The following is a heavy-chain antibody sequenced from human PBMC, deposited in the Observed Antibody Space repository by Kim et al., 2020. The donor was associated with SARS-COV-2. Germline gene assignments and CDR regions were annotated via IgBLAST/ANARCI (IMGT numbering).Heavy chain of an antibody. D-gene: IGHD3-16*01. V-gene: IGHV4-4*02. J-gene: IGHJ6*02. CDR1: GGSISSSNW. Sequence: SETLSLTCAVSGGSISSSNWWSWVRQPPGKGLEWIGEIYHSGSTNYNPSLKSRVTISVDKSKNQFSLKLSSVTAADTAVYYCARGSDGVVSYYYYYGMDVWGQGTTVTVSS. CDR2: IYHSGST. CDR3: ARGSDGVVSYYYYYGMDV.